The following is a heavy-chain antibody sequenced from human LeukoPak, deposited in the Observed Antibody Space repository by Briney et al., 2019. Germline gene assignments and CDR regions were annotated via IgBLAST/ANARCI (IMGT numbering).Heavy chain of an antibody. CDR2: ISGSGGST. CDR3: AKGYSSSFEN. Sequence: GGSLRLSCAASGFTFSTYVMSWVRQAPGKGLEWVSGISGSGGSTYYADSVKGRFTISRDNSKNTLYLQMNSLRAEDTAVYYCAKGYSSSFENWGQGTLATVSS. V-gene: IGHV3-23*01. CDR1: GFTFSTYV. J-gene: IGHJ4*02. D-gene: IGHD6-13*01.